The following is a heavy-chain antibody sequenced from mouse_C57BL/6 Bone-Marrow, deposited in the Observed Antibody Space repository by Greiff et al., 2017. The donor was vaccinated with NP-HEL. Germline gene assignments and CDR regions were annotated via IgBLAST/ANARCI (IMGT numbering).Heavy chain of an antibody. D-gene: IGHD1-1*01. Sequence: EVMLVESGGGLVQPGGSMKLSCAASGFTFSDAWMDWVRQSPEKGLEWVAEIRNKANNHATYYAESVKGRFTISRDDSKSSVYLQMNSLRAEDTGIYYCTRSSYYGSSHFDYWGQGTTLTVSS. V-gene: IGHV6-6*01. CDR2: IRNKANNHAT. J-gene: IGHJ2*01. CDR3: TRSSYYGSSHFDY. CDR1: GFTFSDAW.